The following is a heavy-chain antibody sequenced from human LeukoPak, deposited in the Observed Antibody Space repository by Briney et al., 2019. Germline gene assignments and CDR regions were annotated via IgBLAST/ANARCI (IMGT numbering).Heavy chain of an antibody. CDR3: ARGSSKQWLVPRIDWFDP. J-gene: IGHJ5*02. CDR1: VGSISSYY. CDR2: IYYSGCT. V-gene: IGHV4-59*01. Sequence: SETLSLTCTVSVGSISSYYWSWIRQPPGKGLEGIGYIYYSGCTNYNPSLKSRVTLSVDTYKNQFSLKLSSVTAADTAVYYCARGSSKQWLVPRIDWFDPWGQGTLVTVSS. D-gene: IGHD6-19*01.